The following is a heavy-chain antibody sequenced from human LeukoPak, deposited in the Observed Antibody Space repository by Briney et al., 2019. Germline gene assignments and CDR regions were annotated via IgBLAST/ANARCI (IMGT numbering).Heavy chain of an antibody. CDR2: IKEDGSEK. J-gene: IGHJ4*02. D-gene: IGHD3-10*01. CDR3: ARDGFITMVRGVGNFDY. CDR1: GFTFSSYW. V-gene: IGHV3-7*01. Sequence: GSLRLSCAASGFTFSSYWMSWVRQAPGKGLEWVANIKEDGSEKYYVDSVKGRFTISRDNAKNSLYLQMNSLRAEDTAVYYCARDGFITMVRGVGNFDYWGQGTLVTVSS.